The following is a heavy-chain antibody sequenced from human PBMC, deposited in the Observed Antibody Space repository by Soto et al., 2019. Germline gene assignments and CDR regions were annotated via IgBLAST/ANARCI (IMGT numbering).Heavy chain of an antibody. CDR2: IYYHGNT. J-gene: IGHJ4*01. V-gene: IGHV4-39*01. Sequence: PSETLSLTCTVSGGSITSSSYYWGWIRQPPGKGLEWIGNIYYHGNTYSNPSLKSRVTISVDTSNNQLSLKLRSVTAADTVVYYCARHDGFSSGWIFDYWGHGTLVTVSS. D-gene: IGHD6-19*01. CDR1: GGSITSSSYY. CDR3: ARHDGFSSGWIFDY.